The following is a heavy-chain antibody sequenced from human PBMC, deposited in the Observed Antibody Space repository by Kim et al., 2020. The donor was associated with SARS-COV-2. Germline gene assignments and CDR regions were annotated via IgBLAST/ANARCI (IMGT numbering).Heavy chain of an antibody. CDR1: GFTFSSYD. CDR3: ARGSLATIPWYFDL. J-gene: IGHJ2*01. V-gene: IGHV3-13*05. CDR2: IGTAGDP. Sequence: GGSLRLSCAASGFTFSSYDMHWVRQATGKGLEWVSAIGTAGDPYYPGSVKGRFTISRENAKNSLYLQMNILRAGDTAVYYCARGSLATIPWYFDLWGRGTLVTVSS. D-gene: IGHD5-12*01.